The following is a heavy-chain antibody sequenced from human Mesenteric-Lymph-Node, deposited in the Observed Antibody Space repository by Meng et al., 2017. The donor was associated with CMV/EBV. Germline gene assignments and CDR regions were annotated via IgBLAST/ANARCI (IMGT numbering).Heavy chain of an antibody. J-gene: IGHJ5*02. CDR3: TGGSYLA. V-gene: IGHV3-73*01. Sequence: GESLKISCAASGFTFSGSAMHWVRQASGKGLEWVGRIRSEANSYATAYAASVKGRFTISRDDSKNTAYLQINSLKTEDTAVYYCTGGSYLAWGQVTLVTVSS. CDR2: IRSEANSYAT. D-gene: IGHD1-26*01. CDR1: GFTFSGSA.